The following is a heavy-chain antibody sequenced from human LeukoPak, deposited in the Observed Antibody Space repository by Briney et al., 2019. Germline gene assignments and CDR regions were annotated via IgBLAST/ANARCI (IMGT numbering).Heavy chain of an antibody. V-gene: IGHV3-23*01. CDR2: ISSSGSGGNT. D-gene: IGHD1-26*01. CDR1: GVTLSSYA. CDR3: AKDRTVGASYWYFDL. Sequence: GGSLRLSCAASGVTLSSYAISWARQAPGKGREWVSGISSSGSGGNTYYADSVKGRFAISRDSSKNPLFLHMNTLRAEDTAIYYCAKDRTVGASYWYFDLWGRGTLVTVSS. J-gene: IGHJ2*01.